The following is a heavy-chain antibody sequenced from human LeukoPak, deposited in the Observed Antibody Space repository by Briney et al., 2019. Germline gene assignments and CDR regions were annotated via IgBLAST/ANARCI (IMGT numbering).Heavy chain of an antibody. Sequence: GGSLRLSCAASGFSFSTQRVHWVRQAPGKGLEWVSAISGSGGSTYYADSVKGRFTISRDNSKNTLYLQMNSLRAEDTAVYYCAKYPITVTSNYFDYWGQGTLVTVSS. CDR1: GFSFSTQR. CDR3: AKYPITVTSNYFDY. J-gene: IGHJ4*02. D-gene: IGHD4-11*01. CDR2: ISGSGGST. V-gene: IGHV3-23*01.